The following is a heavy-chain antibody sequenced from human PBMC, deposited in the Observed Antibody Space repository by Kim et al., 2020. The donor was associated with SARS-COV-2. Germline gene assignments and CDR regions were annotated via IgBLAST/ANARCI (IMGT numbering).Heavy chain of an antibody. D-gene: IGHD6-13*01. CDR1: GGSISSYY. V-gene: IGHV4-59*13. Sequence: SETLSLTCTVSGGSISSYYCSWIRQPPGKGLEWIGYIHYSGSTNYNPSLKSRVTISLDTSKNQFSLNLTSVTAADTSVYYCARSRDSSSWSLIGSWGQGTLVTVSS. CDR3: ARSRDSSSWSLIGS. J-gene: IGHJ4*02. CDR2: IHYSGST.